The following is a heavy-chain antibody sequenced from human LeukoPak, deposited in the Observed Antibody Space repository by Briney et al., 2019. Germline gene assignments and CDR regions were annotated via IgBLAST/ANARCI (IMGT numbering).Heavy chain of an antibody. CDR1: GGTFSSYT. J-gene: IGHJ4*02. V-gene: IGHV1-69*04. CDR2: IIPILGIA. D-gene: IGHD6-19*01. CDR3: AREPGIAVAGSFDY. Sequence: GASVKVSCKASGGTFSSYTISWVRQAPGQGLEWMGRIIPILGIANYAQKFQDRVTITADKSTSTAYMELSSLRSEDTAVYYCAREPGIAVAGSFDYWGQGTLVTVSS.